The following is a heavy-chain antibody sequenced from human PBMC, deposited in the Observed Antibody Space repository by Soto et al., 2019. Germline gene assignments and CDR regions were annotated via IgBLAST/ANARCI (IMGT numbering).Heavy chain of an antibody. CDR1: GFTFSSYS. Sequence: EVQLVESGGGLVKPGGSLRLSCAASGFTFSSYSMNWVRQAPGKGPEWVSSISSSSSYIYYADSVKGRFTISRDNAKNSLYLQMNSLRAEDTAVYYCARSVASDYGDAGGQNWFDPWGQGTLVTVSS. J-gene: IGHJ5*02. CDR3: ARSVASDYGDAGGQNWFDP. CDR2: ISSSSSYI. D-gene: IGHD4-17*01. V-gene: IGHV3-21*01.